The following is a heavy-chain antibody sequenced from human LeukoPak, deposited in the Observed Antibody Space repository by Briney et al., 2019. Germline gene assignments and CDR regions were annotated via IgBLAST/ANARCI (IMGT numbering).Heavy chain of an antibody. V-gene: IGHV1-18*01. CDR3: ARAPRYYYDSSGSNSELDY. J-gene: IGHJ4*02. CDR1: GYTFTSYG. D-gene: IGHD3-22*01. CDR2: ISAYNGNT. Sequence: ASVKVSCKASGYTFTSYGISWVRQAPGQGLEWMGRISAYNGNTNYAQKLQGRVTMSTDTSTSTAYMELRSLRSDDTAVYYCARAPRYYYDSSGSNSELDYWGQGTLVTVSS.